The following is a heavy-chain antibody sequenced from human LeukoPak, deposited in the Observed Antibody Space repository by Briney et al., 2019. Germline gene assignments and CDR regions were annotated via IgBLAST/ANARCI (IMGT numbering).Heavy chain of an antibody. V-gene: IGHV1-2*02. CDR3: ARRLPRSGSYSEFDY. J-gene: IGHJ4*02. CDR1: GYTFTGYY. D-gene: IGHD1-26*01. Sequence: GASVKVSCKASGYTFTGYYMHWVRQAPGQGLEWMGWINPNSGGTNYAQKFQGRVTMTRDTSISTAYMELSRLRSDDTAVYYCARRLPRSGSYSEFDYWGQGTLVTVSS. CDR2: INPNSGGT.